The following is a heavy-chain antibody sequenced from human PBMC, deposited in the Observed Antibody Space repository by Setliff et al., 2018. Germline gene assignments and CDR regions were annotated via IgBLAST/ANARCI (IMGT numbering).Heavy chain of an antibody. CDR2: INPSSGRT. D-gene: IGHD3-22*01. V-gene: IGHV1-46*01. Sequence: ASVKVSCKASGYAFTSHYMHWVRQAPGLGLEWMGTINPSSGRTSYAQKFQGRVTMTRDTSTSTVYMDMSSLRSEDTAVYYCARDVFPYHYEGAFDIWGQGTMVTVSS. CDR3: ARDVFPYHYEGAFDI. J-gene: IGHJ3*02. CDR1: GYAFTSHY.